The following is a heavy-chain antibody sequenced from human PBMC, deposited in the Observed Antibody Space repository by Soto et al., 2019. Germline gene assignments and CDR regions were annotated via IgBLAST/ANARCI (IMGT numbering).Heavy chain of an antibody. CDR1: GGTFSSYA. Sequence: ASVKVSCKASGGTFSSYAISWVRQAPGQGLEWMGGIIPIFGTANYAQKFQGRVTITADESASTAYMELSSLRSEDTAVYYCARDRLGYCSGGSCYGPDYWGQGTLVTVSS. V-gene: IGHV1-69*13. CDR2: IIPIFGTA. J-gene: IGHJ4*02. CDR3: ARDRLGYCSGGSCYGPDY. D-gene: IGHD2-15*01.